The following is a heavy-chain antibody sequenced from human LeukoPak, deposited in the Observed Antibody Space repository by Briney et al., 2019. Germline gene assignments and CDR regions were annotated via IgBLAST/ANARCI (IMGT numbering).Heavy chain of an antibody. D-gene: IGHD6-13*01. CDR3: ARLMLPQQQLVPLYWFEP. V-gene: IGHV1-18*01. CDR2: ISAYNGNT. Sequence: ASVKVSCKASGYTFTSYGISWVRQAPGQGLEWMGWISAYNGNTNYAQKLQGRVTMTTDTSTSTAYMELRSLRSDDTAVYYCARLMLPQQQLVPLYWFEPWGHSTLVTISS. CDR1: GYTFTSYG. J-gene: IGHJ5*02.